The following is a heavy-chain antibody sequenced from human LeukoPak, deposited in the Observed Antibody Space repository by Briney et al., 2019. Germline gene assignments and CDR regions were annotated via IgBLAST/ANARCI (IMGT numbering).Heavy chain of an antibody. D-gene: IGHD2-2*01. Sequence: GGSLRLSCAASGFTFSSYGMHWVRQAPGKGLEWVAFIRYDGSNKYYADSVKGRFTISRDNSKNTLYLQMNSLRAEDTAVYYCAKDPRGIVVVPAATRPTTIDYWGQGTLVTVSS. CDR3: AKDPRGIVVVPAATRPTTIDY. CDR2: IRYDGSNK. CDR1: GFTFSSYG. V-gene: IGHV3-30*02. J-gene: IGHJ4*02.